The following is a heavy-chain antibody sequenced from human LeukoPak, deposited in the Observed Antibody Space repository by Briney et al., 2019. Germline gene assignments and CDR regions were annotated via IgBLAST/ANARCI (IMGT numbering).Heavy chain of an antibody. CDR2: ISAHNGNA. J-gene: IGHJ4*02. V-gene: IGHV1-18*01. CDR3: ARDLERYYDLEGRSGY. Sequence: ASVKISCKTSGYTFTSYGINWVRQAPGQGLEWMGRISAHNGNANYAQKFQGRVTMTTDTLATTAYMELRSLRSDDTAVYYCARDLERYYDLEGRSGYWGQGTLVTVSS. CDR1: GYTFTSYG. D-gene: IGHD3-3*01.